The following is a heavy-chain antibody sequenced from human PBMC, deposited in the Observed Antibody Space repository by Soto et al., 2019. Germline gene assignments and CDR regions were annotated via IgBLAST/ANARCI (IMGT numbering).Heavy chain of an antibody. CDR3: ARGAFPYGDNVSRWFDP. D-gene: IGHD4-17*01. CDR2: ISNTGGLT. J-gene: IGHJ5*02. CDR1: GFVFRSYE. Sequence: VQLVESGGTLVQPGGSLRLSCEVSGFVFRSYEMSWVRQAPGKGPEWISYISNTGGLTFYADSVKGRFTISRDNAGNSLYLQMNNLRVEDTAVYYCARGAFPYGDNVSRWFDPWGQGTLVSVSS. V-gene: IGHV3-48*03.